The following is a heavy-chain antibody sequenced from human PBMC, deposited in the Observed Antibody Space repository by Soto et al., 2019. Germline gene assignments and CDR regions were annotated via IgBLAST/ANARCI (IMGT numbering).Heavy chain of an antibody. J-gene: IGHJ5*02. CDR2: MNPNSGNG. CDR3: ARMATSGTLNWFDP. V-gene: IGHV1-8*01. Sequence: SVQVSCKASGYAFSNNDISWVRQSTGQGLEWMGWMNPNSGNGGYAQKFQGRVTMTRDTSTSTAYMELSSLASDDTAIYYCARMATSGTLNWFDPWGQGSLVTVCS. CDR1: GYAFSNND.